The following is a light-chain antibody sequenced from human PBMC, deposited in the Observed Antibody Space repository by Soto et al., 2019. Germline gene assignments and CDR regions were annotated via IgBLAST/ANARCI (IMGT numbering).Light chain of an antibody. CDR3: QQYNIYPWT. Sequence: DIQMTQSPSTLPASVGDRVTITCRASQSIDRWLAWYQQRPGKAPKYLIYDASTVDSGAPSRFSGSGSGTEFTLSISSLQPDDFATYYCQQYNIYPWTFGQGTKVDI. J-gene: IGKJ1*01. CDR1: QSIDRW. CDR2: DAS. V-gene: IGKV1-5*01.